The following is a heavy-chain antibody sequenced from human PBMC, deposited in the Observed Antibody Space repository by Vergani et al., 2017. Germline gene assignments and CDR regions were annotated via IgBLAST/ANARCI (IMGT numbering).Heavy chain of an antibody. D-gene: IGHD6-19*01. CDR1: GFTFSSYA. J-gene: IGHJ4*02. V-gene: IGHV3-23*01. CDR3: AKDYSSGWAVYYFDY. Sequence: EVQLLESGGGLVQPGGSLRLSCAASGFTFSSYAMSWVRQAPGKGLEWVSAISGSGGSTYYADSVKGRITISRDNSKNTLYLQMNSLRAEDTAVYYCAKDYSSGWAVYYFDYWGQGTLVTVSS. CDR2: ISGSGGST.